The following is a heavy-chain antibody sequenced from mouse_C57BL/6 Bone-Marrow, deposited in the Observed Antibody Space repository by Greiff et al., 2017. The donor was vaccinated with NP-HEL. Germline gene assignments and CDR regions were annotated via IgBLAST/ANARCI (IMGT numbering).Heavy chain of an antibody. D-gene: IGHD1-1*01. CDR3: ARSVTTVVAHWYFDV. Sequence: QVQLQQSGPELVKPGASVKISCTASGYTFTDYYINWVKQRPGQGLEWIGWIFPGSGSTYYNEKFKGKATLTVDKSSSTAYMLLSSLTSEDSAVYFCARSVTTVVAHWYFDVWGTGTTVTVSS. CDR1: GYTFTDYY. V-gene: IGHV1-75*01. J-gene: IGHJ1*03. CDR2: IFPGSGST.